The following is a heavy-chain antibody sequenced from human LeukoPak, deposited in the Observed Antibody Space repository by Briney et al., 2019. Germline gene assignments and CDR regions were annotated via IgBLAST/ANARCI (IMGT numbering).Heavy chain of an antibody. D-gene: IGHD6-13*01. CDR1: GFTFSSYG. CDR3: ASEGIAAAGPYYYYYMDV. CDR2: ISYDGSNK. V-gene: IGHV3-30*03. Sequence: GGSLRLSCAASGFTFSSYGMHWVRQAPGKGLEWVAVISYDGSNKYYADSVKGRFTISRDNSKNTLYLQMNSLRAEDTAVYYCASEGIAAAGPYYYYYMDVWGKGTTVTVSS. J-gene: IGHJ6*03.